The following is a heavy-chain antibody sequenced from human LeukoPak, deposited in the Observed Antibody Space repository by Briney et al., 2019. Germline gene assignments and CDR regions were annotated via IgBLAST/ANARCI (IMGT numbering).Heavy chain of an antibody. V-gene: IGHV4-59*12. CDR2: IYYSGST. J-gene: IGHJ6*03. Sequence: SETLSLTCTVSGGSISSYYWSWIRQPPGKGLEWIGYIYYSGSTNYNPSLKSRVTISVDTSKNQFSLNLSSVTAADTAVYYCARPATPYYCYYLDVWGKGTTVTVSS. CDR3: ARPATPYYCYYLDV. D-gene: IGHD2-15*01. CDR1: GGSISSYY.